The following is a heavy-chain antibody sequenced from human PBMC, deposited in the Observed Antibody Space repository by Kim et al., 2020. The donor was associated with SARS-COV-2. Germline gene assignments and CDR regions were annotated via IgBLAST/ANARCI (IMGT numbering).Heavy chain of an antibody. CDR3: AREGGNGVVVVAATREDWFAP. Sequence: GGSLRLSCAASGVTFSSYSMNWVRQAPGKGLEWVSYISSSSSTIYYADSVKGRFTISRDNAKNSLYLQMNSLRDEDTAVYYCAREGGNGVVVVAATREDWFAPWGQGTLVTVSS. CDR1: GVTFSSYS. V-gene: IGHV3-48*02. CDR2: ISSSSSTI. D-gene: IGHD2-15*01. J-gene: IGHJ5*02.